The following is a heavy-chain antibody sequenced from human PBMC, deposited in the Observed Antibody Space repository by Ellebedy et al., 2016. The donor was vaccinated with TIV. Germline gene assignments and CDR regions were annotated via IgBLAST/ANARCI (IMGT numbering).Heavy chain of an antibody. J-gene: IGHJ4*02. Sequence: PGGSLRLSCEASGFSFSSYWMHWVRQGTGLVWVSRITTDVTNTAYADSVKARFTLSRDNARNTVYLQMNSLTADDTAVYFCARDGGSGTPFDYWGQGTLVTVSS. CDR1: GFSFSSYW. V-gene: IGHV3-74*01. CDR3: ARDGGSGTPFDY. CDR2: ITTDVTNT. D-gene: IGHD3-10*01.